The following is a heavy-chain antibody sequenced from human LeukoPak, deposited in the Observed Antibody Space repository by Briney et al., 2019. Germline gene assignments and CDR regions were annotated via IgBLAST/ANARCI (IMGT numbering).Heavy chain of an antibody. D-gene: IGHD1-26*01. CDR2: IRSKAYGGTT. J-gene: IGHJ6*03. V-gene: IGHV3-49*04. CDR1: GFTFGDYG. CDR3: ARDPYSGSYGNYYYYFMDV. Sequence: GGSLRLSCTASGFTFGDYGMSWVRQAPGKRPEWVSFIRSKAYGGTTEYAASVEGRFTISRDGSKSIAYLQMNSLRAEDTAVYYCARDPYSGSYGNYYYYFMDVWGKGTTVTISS.